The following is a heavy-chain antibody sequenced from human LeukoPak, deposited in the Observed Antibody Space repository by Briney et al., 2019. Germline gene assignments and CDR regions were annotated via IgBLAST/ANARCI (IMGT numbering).Heavy chain of an antibody. J-gene: IGHJ4*02. V-gene: IGHV1-69*05. CDR3: AGGVTRAVAGQPYYFDY. CDR1: GGTFSSYA. CDR2: IIPIFGTA. D-gene: IGHD6-19*01. Sequence: RASVKVSCKASGGTFSSYAISWVRQAPGQGLEWMGGIIPIFGTANYAQKFQGGVTITTDESTSTAYMELSSLRSEDTAVYYCAGGVTRAVAGQPYYFDYWGQGTLVTVSS.